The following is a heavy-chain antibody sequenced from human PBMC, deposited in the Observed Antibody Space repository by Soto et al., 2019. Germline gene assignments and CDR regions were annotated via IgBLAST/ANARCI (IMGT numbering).Heavy chain of an antibody. D-gene: IGHD4-17*01. CDR3: ARGRMITVTTDYYGMDV. J-gene: IGHJ6*02. CDR2: MNPNSGNT. CDR1: GYTFTSYD. Sequence: VSVKVSCKASGYTFTSYDINWVRQATGQGLEWMGWMNPNSGNTGYAQKFQGRVTMTRNTSISTAYMELSSLRSEDTAVYYCARGRMITVTTDYYGMDVWGQGTTVTVSS. V-gene: IGHV1-8*01.